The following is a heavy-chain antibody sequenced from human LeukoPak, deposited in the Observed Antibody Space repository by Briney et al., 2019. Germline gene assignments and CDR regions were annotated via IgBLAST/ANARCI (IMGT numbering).Heavy chain of an antibody. V-gene: IGHV3-48*02. D-gene: IGHD4-23*01. J-gene: IGHJ5*02. Sequence: PGGSLRLSYAGSGFTFSSYTMNWVRQAPGKGLEWVSYISDTSFTIYYADSVRGRFTTSRDNAKNSLFLQMDSLRDDDTAVYYCARDGGKGFDPWGQGTLVTVSS. CDR3: ARDGGKGFDP. CDR2: ISDTSFTI. CDR1: GFTFSSYT.